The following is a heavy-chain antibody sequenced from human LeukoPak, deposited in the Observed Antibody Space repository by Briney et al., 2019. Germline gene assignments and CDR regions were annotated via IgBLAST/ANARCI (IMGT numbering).Heavy chain of an antibody. CDR2: ISSSSSTI. CDR3: ARGYYDSSGPFWYAFDI. D-gene: IGHD3-22*01. V-gene: IGHV3-48*04. J-gene: IGHJ3*02. Sequence: GGSLRLSCAASGFTFSSYSMNWVRQAPGKGLEWVSYISSSSSTIYYADSVKGRFTISRDNVKNSLFLQMNSLRAEDTAVYYCARGYYDSSGPFWYAFDIWGQGTMVTVSS. CDR1: GFTFSSYS.